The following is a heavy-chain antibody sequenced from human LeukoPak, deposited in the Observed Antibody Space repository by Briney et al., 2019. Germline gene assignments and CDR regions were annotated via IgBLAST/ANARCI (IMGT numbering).Heavy chain of an antibody. CDR2: ISAYNGNT. Sequence: ASVKVSCKASGYTFTSYGISWVRQAPGQGLEWMGWISAYNGNTNYAQKLQGRVTMTTDTSTSTAYMELRSLRTDDTAVYYCASPDESYPDAFDIWGQGTMVTVSS. CDR1: GYTFTSYG. CDR3: ASPDESYPDAFDI. D-gene: IGHD1-14*01. J-gene: IGHJ3*02. V-gene: IGHV1-18*01.